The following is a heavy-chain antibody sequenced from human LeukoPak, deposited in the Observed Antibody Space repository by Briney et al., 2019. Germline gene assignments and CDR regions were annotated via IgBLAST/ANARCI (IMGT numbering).Heavy chain of an antibody. CDR2: INHSGST. CDR1: GGSFSGYY. Sequence: KPSETLSLTCAVYGGSFSGYYWSWIRQPPGKGLEWIGEINHSGSTNYNPSLKSRVTISVDTSKNQFSLKLSSVTAADTAVYYCARPQPYYYDSSGYYAQLAFDIWGQGTMVTVSS. CDR3: ARPQPYYYDSSGYYAQLAFDI. D-gene: IGHD3-22*01. J-gene: IGHJ3*02. V-gene: IGHV4-34*01.